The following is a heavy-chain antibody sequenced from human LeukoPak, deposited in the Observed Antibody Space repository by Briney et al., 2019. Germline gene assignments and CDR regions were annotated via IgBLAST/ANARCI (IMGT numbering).Heavy chain of an antibody. J-gene: IGHJ3*02. CDR1: GGSISSSSYY. V-gene: IGHV4-39*07. CDR2: IYYSGST. Sequence: KTSETLSLTCTVSGGSISSSSYYWGWIRQPPGKGLEWIGSIYYSGSTYYNPSLKSRVTISVDTSKNQFSLKLSPVTAADTAVYYCARVLWGSGYYLYAFDIWGQGTMVTVSS. D-gene: IGHD3-22*01. CDR3: ARVLWGSGYYLYAFDI.